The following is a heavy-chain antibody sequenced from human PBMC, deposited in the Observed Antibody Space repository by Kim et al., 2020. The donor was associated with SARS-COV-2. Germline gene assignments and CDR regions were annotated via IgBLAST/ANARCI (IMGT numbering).Heavy chain of an antibody. CDR1: GFTFSSYD. Sequence: GGSLRLSCAASGFTFSSYDMHWVRQATGKGLEWVSAIGTAGDTYYPGSVKGRFTISRENAKNSLYLQMNSLRAGDTAVYYCARALTGYSSSWYDYYFDYWGQGTLVTVSS. CDR3: ARALTGYSSSWYDYYFDY. D-gene: IGHD6-13*01. J-gene: IGHJ4*02. CDR2: IGTAGDT. V-gene: IGHV3-13*01.